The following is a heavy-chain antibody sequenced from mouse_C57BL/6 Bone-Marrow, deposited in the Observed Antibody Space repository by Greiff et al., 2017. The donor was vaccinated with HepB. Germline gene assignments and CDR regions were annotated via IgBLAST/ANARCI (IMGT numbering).Heavy chain of an antibody. CDR1: GFTFTDYY. D-gene: IGHD1-1*01. V-gene: IGHV7-3*01. J-gene: IGHJ2*01. CDR2: IRNKANGYTT. Sequence: EVKVVESGGGLVQPGGSLSLSCAASGFTFTDYYMSWVRQPPGKALEWLGFIRNKANGYTTEYSASVKGRFTISSDNSQSILYLQMNALRAEDSATYYCARYGYYGSRGNFDYWGQGITLTVSS. CDR3: ARYGYYGSRGNFDY.